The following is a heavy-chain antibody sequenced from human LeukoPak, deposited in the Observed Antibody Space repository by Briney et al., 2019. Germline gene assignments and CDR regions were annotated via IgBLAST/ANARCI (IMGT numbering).Heavy chain of an antibody. CDR2: ISGSGGST. CDR3: ARDLLDSVDTATGMDV. J-gene: IGHJ6*02. CDR1: GFTFSSYA. Sequence: SGGSLRLSCAASGFTFSSYAMSWVRQAPGKGLEWVSAISGSGGSTYYADSVKGRFTISRDSAKNSLYLQMNSLRAEDTAVYYCARDLLDSVDTATGMDVWGQGTTVTVSS. D-gene: IGHD5-18*01. V-gene: IGHV3-23*01.